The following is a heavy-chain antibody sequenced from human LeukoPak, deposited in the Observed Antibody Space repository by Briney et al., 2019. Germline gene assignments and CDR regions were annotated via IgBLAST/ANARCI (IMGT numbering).Heavy chain of an antibody. Sequence: GGSLRLSCAASGFTFSNSGMHWVRQAPGKGLEWVAFIRFDGSSKFYTDSVKGRFTISRDNSKNTLNLQMNSLRAEDTAVYYCARDSYCSSGSCYYFDFWGQGALVAVSS. CDR1: GFTFSNSG. D-gene: IGHD2-15*01. J-gene: IGHJ4*02. CDR3: ARDSYCSSGSCYYFDF. CDR2: IRFDGSSK. V-gene: IGHV3-30*02.